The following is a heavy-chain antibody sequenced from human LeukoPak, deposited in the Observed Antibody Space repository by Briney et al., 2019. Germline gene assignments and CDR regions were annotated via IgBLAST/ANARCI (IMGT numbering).Heavy chain of an antibody. V-gene: IGHV4-38-2*01. CDR3: ARIDWNPDY. D-gene: IGHD1-1*01. Sequence: SETLSLTCAVSGYSISRGYHWDWIRQPPGKGLEWIGSIHHSGSTYYNPSLKSRVTISVDTSKNQFSLKLSSVTAADTAVYYCARIDWNPDYWGQGTLVTVSS. J-gene: IGHJ4*02. CDR1: GYSISRGYH. CDR2: IHHSGST.